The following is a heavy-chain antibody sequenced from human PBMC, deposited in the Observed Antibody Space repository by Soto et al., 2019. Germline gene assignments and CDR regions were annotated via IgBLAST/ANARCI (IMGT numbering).Heavy chain of an antibody. CDR1: GYTFTGYY. CDR2: INPNRGGT. D-gene: IGHD2-15*01. J-gene: IGHJ6*02. V-gene: IGHV1-2*04. Sequence: GASVKVSCKASGYTFTGYYMHWVRQAPGQGLEWMGWINPNRGGTNYAQKFQGWVTMTRDTSISTAYMELSRLSSDDTAVYYCARAASIDKIRMDVWGQGTTVTVSS. CDR3: ARAASIDKIRMDV.